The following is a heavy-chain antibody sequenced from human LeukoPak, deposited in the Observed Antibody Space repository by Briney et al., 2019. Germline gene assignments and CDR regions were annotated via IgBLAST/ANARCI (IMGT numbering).Heavy chain of an antibody. CDR3: VRDHVSLGLSNWFDP. V-gene: IGHV4-38-2*02. CDR1: GYSISSGYY. J-gene: IGHJ5*02. D-gene: IGHD3-16*01. CDR2: IYESGST. Sequence: SKTLSLTCTVSGYSISSGYYWGWIRQPPGKGLEWIGSIYESGSTYYNPSLKSRVTISVDTSKNQFSLRMNSVTAADTAMYYCVRDHVSLGLSNWFDPWGQGTLVTVSS.